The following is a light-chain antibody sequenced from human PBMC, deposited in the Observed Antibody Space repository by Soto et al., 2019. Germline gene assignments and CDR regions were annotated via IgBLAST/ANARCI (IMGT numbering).Light chain of an antibody. V-gene: IGLV2-23*02. CDR2: EVN. Sequence: QSVLTQPASVSGSPGQSITISCTGTSSDVGNYNLVSWYQQHPGKAPKLMIYEVNKRPSGVSNRFSGSKSGNTASLTISGLQAEDEADYFCCSYTRSSTXVFGTGTKVTVL. J-gene: IGLJ1*01. CDR1: SSDVGNYNL. CDR3: CSYTRSSTXV.